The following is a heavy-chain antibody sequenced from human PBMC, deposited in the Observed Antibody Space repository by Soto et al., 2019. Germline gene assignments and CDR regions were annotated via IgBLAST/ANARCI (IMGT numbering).Heavy chain of an antibody. CDR2: IIPIFGTA. J-gene: IGHJ6*02. D-gene: IGHD5-12*01. Sequence: QVQLVQSGAEVKKPGSSVKVSCKASGGTFSSYAISWVRQAPGQGLEWMGGIIPIFGTANYAQKFQGRVTITAAEATSTAYMVLSSMRSEDTAVYYCGRANSGCDSYYYYGMDVWGQGTTVTVSS. V-gene: IGHV1-69*01. CDR1: GGTFSSYA. CDR3: GRANSGCDSYYYYGMDV.